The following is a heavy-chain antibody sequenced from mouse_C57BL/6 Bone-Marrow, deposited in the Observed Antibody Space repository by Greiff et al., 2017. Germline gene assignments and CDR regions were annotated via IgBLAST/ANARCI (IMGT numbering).Heavy chain of an antibody. J-gene: IGHJ2*01. V-gene: IGHV1-82*01. CDR3: AAIYYYGSRDFDY. CDR2: IYPGDGDT. Sequence: VQLQQSGPELVKPGASVKISCKASGYAFSSSWMNWVKQRPGKGLEWIGRIYPGDGDTNYNGKFKGKATLTADKSSSTAYMQLSSLTSEDSAVYFCAAIYYYGSRDFDYWGQGTTLTVSS. CDR1: GYAFSSSW. D-gene: IGHD1-1*01.